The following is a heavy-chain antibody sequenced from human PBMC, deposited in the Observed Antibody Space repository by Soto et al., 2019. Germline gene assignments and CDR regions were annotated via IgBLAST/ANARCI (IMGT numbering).Heavy chain of an antibody. J-gene: IGHJ4*02. CDR2: ISSSSSYI. V-gene: IGHV3-21*01. D-gene: IGHD3-10*01. CDR1: GFTFSSYS. Sequence: GGSLRLSCAASGFTFSSYSMNWVRQAPGKGLEWVSSISSSSSYIYYADSVKVRFTISRDNAKNSLYLQMNSLRAEDTAVYYCAKGDGSGKSDYWGQGTLVTVSS. CDR3: AKGDGSGKSDY.